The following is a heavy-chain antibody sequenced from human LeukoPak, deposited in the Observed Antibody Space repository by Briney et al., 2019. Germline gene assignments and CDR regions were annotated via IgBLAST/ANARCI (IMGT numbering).Heavy chain of an antibody. CDR2: IYYSGST. J-gene: IGHJ4*02. CDR1: GGSISSYY. D-gene: IGHD1-26*01. V-gene: IGHV4-59*01. Sequence: SETLSLTCTVSGGSISSYYWSWIWQPPGKGLEWIGYIYYSGSTNYNPSLKSRVTISVDTSKNQFSLKLSSVTAADTAVYYCARDSPSGSYDYWGQGTLVTVSS. CDR3: ARDSPSGSYDY.